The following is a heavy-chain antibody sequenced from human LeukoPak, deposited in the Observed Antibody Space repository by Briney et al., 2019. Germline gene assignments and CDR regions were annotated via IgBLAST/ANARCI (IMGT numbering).Heavy chain of an antibody. CDR2: ISTSGDT. Sequence: KTSETLSLTCSVSGGSISSKFWTWVRQPPGKGLELIGHISTSGDTYYNPSLNSRVSISLGASNNQCSLSLSSVTAADAAVYYCATSRITGELDYWGQGTLVTVSS. CDR1: GGSISSKF. D-gene: IGHD2-8*02. J-gene: IGHJ4*02. V-gene: IGHV4-4*09. CDR3: ATSRITGELDY.